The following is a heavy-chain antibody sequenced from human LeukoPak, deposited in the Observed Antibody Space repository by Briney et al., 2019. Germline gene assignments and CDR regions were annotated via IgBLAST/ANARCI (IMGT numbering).Heavy chain of an antibody. Sequence: ASVKVSCKASGYTFTSYFMHWVRQAPGQGLEWMGLINPRGGSTRYAQKFQGRVTMTRDTSTSTVYMELSSLRSEDTAMYYCARDRTHYYESSGYYSRWEYWGQGTLVTASS. CDR2: INPRGGST. V-gene: IGHV1-46*01. D-gene: IGHD3-22*01. J-gene: IGHJ4*02. CDR1: GYTFTSYF. CDR3: ARDRTHYYESSGYYSRWEY.